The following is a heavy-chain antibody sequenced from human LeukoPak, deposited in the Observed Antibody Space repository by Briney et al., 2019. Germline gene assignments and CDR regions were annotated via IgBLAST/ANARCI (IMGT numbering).Heavy chain of an antibody. V-gene: IGHV3-66*01. CDR1: GFTVSRSY. CDR3: ARDQDDY. J-gene: IGHJ4*02. CDR2: IYSGGRT. Sequence: GGSLRLSCAASGFTVSRSYMSWVRQAPGKGLEWGSVIYSGGRTYHADSVKGRFTISRDNSKNTVYLQMNGLRAEDTAVYYCARDQDDYWGQGTLVTVSS.